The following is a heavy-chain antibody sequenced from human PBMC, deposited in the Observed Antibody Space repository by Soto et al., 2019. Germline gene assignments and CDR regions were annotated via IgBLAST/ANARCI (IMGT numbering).Heavy chain of an antibody. Sequence: SETLSLTCTVSGGSISSGDYYWSWIRQPPGKGLEWIGYMYNSGSTYYNPSLDSRVKISVDTSKNQFSLELSSVTAADTAVYYCARDKYCTTINCYNWFDPGAREPWSPSPQ. D-gene: IGHD2-2*01. CDR2: MYNSGST. CDR1: GGSISSGDYY. V-gene: IGHV4-30-4*01. CDR3: ARDKYCTTINCYNWFDP. J-gene: IGHJ5*02.